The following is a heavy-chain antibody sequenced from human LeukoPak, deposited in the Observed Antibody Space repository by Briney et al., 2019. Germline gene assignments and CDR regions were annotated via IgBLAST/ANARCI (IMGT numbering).Heavy chain of an antibody. D-gene: IGHD1-14*01. CDR3: ARGRRLRGWFDP. V-gene: IGHV1-8*01. CDR2: MNPNSGHT. Sequence: ASVKVSCKASGYTFTSYDINWVRQATGQGLEWMGWMNPNSGHTGYAQKFQGRVTMTRNTSISTAYMELSSLRSEDTAVYYCARGRRLRGWFDPWGQGTLVTVSS. CDR1: GYTFTSYD. J-gene: IGHJ5*02.